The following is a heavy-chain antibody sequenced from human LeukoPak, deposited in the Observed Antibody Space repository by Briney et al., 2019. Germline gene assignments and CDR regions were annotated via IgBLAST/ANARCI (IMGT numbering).Heavy chain of an antibody. CDR2: IYYSGST. J-gene: IGHJ4*02. CDR1: GGSISSYY. Sequence: SETLSLTCTVSGGSISSYYWSWIRQPPGKGLEWIGYIYYSGSTNYNPSLKSRVTISVDTSKNQFPLKLSSVTAADTAVYYCARGGYSRPFDYWGQGTLVTVSS. D-gene: IGHD5-12*01. V-gene: IGHV4-59*08. CDR3: ARGGYSRPFDY.